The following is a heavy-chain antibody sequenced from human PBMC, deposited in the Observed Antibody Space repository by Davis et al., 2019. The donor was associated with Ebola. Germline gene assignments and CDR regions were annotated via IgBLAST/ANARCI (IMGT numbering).Heavy chain of an antibody. D-gene: IGHD6-19*01. CDR1: GGTFSSYA. CDR2: IIPIFGTA. V-gene: IGHV1-69*05. Sequence: SVKVSCKASGGTFSSYAISWVRQAPGQGLEWMGGIIPIFGTANYAQKFQGRVTMTRDTSTSTVYMELSSLRSEDTAVYYCARDRSGNSYSGGWYNYFDYWGQGTLVTVSS. CDR3: ARDRSGNSYSGGWYNYFDY. J-gene: IGHJ4*02.